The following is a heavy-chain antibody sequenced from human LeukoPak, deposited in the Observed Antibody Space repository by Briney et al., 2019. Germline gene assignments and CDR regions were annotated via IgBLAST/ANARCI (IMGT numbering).Heavy chain of an antibody. Sequence: SETLSLTCAVCGGSFSGYYWSWNRQPPGKGLEWIGEINHSGSTNYNPSLKSRVTISVDTSKNQFSLKLSSVTAADTAVYYCASVGATTFDYWGQGTLVTVSS. CDR2: INHSGST. CDR1: GGSFSGYY. J-gene: IGHJ4*02. D-gene: IGHD1-26*01. V-gene: IGHV4-34*01. CDR3: ASVGATTFDY.